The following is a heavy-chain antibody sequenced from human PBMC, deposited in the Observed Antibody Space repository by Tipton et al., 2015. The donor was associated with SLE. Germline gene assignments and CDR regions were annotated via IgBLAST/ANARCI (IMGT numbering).Heavy chain of an antibody. D-gene: IGHD3-3*01. J-gene: IGHJ5*02. CDR1: GGSVSSSTYY. CDR3: ARGLSLRQRITIFGVVHWFDP. CDR2: IYYSGST. Sequence: TLSLTCAVSGGSVSSSTYYWGWIRQPPGKGLEWIGYIYYSGSTNYNPSLKSRVTISVDTSKNQFSLKLSSVTAADTAVYYCARGLSLRQRITIFGVVHWFDPWGQGTLVTVSS. V-gene: IGHV4-61*05.